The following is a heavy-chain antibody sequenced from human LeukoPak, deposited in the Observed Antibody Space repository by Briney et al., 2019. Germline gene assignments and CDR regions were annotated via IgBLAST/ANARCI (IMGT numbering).Heavy chain of an antibody. CDR1: GVSISSSSYY. CDR2: IYYSGST. V-gene: IGHV4-39*07. J-gene: IGHJ4*02. Sequence: SETLSLTCTVSGVSISSSSYYWGWIRQPPGKGLEWIGSIYYSGSTNYNPSLKSRVTISVDTSKNQFSLKLSSVTAADTAVYYCARVHIAAAGNAGRVYYFDYWGQGTLVTVSS. CDR3: ARVHIAAAGNAGRVYYFDY. D-gene: IGHD6-13*01.